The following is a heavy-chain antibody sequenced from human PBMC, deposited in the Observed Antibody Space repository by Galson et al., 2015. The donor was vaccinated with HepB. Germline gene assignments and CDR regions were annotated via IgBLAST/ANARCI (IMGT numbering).Heavy chain of an antibody. V-gene: IGHV3-30-3*01. D-gene: IGHD3-9*01. CDR2: ISHDGSNK. J-gene: IGHJ4*02. CDR3: ARDLVSSY. Sequence: SLRLSCAASGFTFSSYAMHWVRQAPGKGLEWVAVISHDGSNKYYADSVKGRFTISRDNSKNTLYLQMNSLRAEDTAVYYCARDLVSSYWGQGTLVTVSS. CDR1: GFTFSSYA.